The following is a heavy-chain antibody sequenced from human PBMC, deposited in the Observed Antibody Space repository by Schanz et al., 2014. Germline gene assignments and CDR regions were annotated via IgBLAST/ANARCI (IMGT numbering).Heavy chain of an antibody. J-gene: IGHJ6*02. V-gene: IGHV4-30-4*07. Sequence: QVQLQQWGAGLLKASETLSLTCAVSGGSISSGGYSWSWIRQPPGKGLEWIGYIFFRGSTYYNPSRKSRVTISIDPSKNQFSLRLTSVTAADTAVYYCYGMDVWGQGTTVTVSS. CDR2: IFFRGST. CDR1: GGSISSGGYS. CDR3: YGMDV.